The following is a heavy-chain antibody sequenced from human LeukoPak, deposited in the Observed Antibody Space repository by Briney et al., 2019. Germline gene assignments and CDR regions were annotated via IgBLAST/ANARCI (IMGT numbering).Heavy chain of an antibody. V-gene: IGHV3-30*02. D-gene: IGHD3-22*01. J-gene: IGHJ4*02. CDR1: GFTFNNFG. Sequence: PGGSLRLSCEASGFTFNNFGMHWVRQAPGKGLEWVAFIGYDESKKYYAESVKGRFTISRDNSKNTLYLQMNSLRAEDTAVYYCAREGTRSSGFKYYFDYWGQGTLVTVSS. CDR3: AREGTRSSGFKYYFDY. CDR2: IGYDESKK.